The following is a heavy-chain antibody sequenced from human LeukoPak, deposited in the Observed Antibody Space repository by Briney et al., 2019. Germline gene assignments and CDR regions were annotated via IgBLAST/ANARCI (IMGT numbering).Heavy chain of an antibody. V-gene: IGHV3-30*18. CDR1: GFTFSGYG. D-gene: IGHD2-2*01. CDR3: AKDLRGCSSTSCYEGTN. Sequence: PGRSLRLSCAASGFTFSGYGMHWVRQAPGKGLEWVAVISYDGSNKYYADPVKGRFTISRGNSKNTLYLQMNSLRAEDTAVYYCAKDLRGCSSTSCYEGTNWGQGTLVTVSS. J-gene: IGHJ4*02. CDR2: ISYDGSNK.